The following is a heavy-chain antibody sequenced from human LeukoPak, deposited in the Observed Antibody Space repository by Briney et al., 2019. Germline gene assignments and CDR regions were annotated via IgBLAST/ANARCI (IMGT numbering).Heavy chain of an antibody. D-gene: IGHD7-27*01. Sequence: SETLSLTCAVSGYPISSGYYWGWIRQPPGKGLEWIGSIYHSGSTYYNPSLKSRVTISVDTSKNQFSLKLSSVTAADTAVYYCARRSVSWGAFDIWGQGTMVTVSS. V-gene: IGHV4-38-2*01. CDR2: IYHSGST. CDR1: GYPISSGYY. J-gene: IGHJ3*02. CDR3: ARRSVSWGAFDI.